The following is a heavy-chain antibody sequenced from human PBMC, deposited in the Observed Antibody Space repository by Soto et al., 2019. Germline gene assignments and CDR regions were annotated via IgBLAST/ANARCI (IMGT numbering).Heavy chain of an antibody. Sequence: SETLSLTCTVSGGSISSGGYYWSWIRQHPGKGLEWIGYIYYSGSTYYNPSLKSRVTISVDTSKNQFSLKLSSVTAADTAVYYCARESITIFGVANYYYYGMDVWGQGTTVTSP. D-gene: IGHD3-3*01. CDR3: ARESITIFGVANYYYYGMDV. CDR1: GGSISSGGYY. V-gene: IGHV4-31*03. CDR2: IYYSGST. J-gene: IGHJ6*02.